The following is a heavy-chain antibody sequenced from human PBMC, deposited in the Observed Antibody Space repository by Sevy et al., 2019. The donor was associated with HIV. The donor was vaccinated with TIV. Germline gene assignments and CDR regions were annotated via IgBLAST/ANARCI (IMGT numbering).Heavy chain of an antibody. D-gene: IGHD2-8*02. CDR3: STDPIIVLLVTDGMDV. CDR2: IKSRPDGGAT. Sequence: GGSLRLSCVASGFTFSYAWMSWVRQAPGKGLEWVGRIKSRPDGGATDYAAPVKGRFTIYKDESKNTLYLQMNSLKTEDTAVYYCSTDPIIVLLVTDGMDVWGQGTTVTVSS. CDR1: GFTFSYAW. V-gene: IGHV3-15*01. J-gene: IGHJ6*02.